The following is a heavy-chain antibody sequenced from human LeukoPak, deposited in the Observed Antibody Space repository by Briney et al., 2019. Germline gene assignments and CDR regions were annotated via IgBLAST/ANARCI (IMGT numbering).Heavy chain of an antibody. V-gene: IGHV3-15*01. CDR3: TTAPTRTWLPYFGY. Sequence: GGSLRLSCAVSGLTFTDAWVSWVRQAPGPGLEWVARITASGTENYAAPVKARFTASRDDSKTTVYLQMKSLTTDDTAVYYCTTAPTRTWLPYFGYWGQGTVVTVSS. J-gene: IGHJ4*02. CDR1: GLTFTDAW. D-gene: IGHD5-24*01. CDR2: ITASGTE.